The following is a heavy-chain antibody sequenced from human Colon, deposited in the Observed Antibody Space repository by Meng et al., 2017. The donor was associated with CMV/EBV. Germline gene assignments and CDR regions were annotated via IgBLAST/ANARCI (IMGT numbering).Heavy chain of an antibody. J-gene: IGHJ6*02. D-gene: IGHD2-2*02. CDR1: GFTFSSHE. CDR2: ISRSGDII. CDR3: ARTEYCGSTSCYSYYGMDV. Sequence: GESLKISCAASGFTFSSHEMNWVRQAPGKGLEWISYISRSGDIIYSADSVKGRFTISRDNANNSLYLQMNSLRAEDTAVYYCARTEYCGSTSCYSYYGMDVWGQGTTVTVSS. V-gene: IGHV3-48*03.